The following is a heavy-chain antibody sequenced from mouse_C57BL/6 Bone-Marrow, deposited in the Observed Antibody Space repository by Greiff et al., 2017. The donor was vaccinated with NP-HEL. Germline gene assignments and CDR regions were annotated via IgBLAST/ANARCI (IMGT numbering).Heavy chain of an antibody. V-gene: IGHV14-1*01. CDR2: IDPEDGDT. D-gene: IGHD3-3*01. Sequence: VQLQQSGAELVRPGASVKLSCTASGFNIKDYYMHWVKQRPEQGLEWIGRIDPEDGDTEYAPTFPGKATMTADTSSNTAYLQLSSLTSEDTAVYYCTNRDAFAYWGQGTLVTVSA. J-gene: IGHJ3*01. CDR1: GFNIKDYY. CDR3: TNRDAFAY.